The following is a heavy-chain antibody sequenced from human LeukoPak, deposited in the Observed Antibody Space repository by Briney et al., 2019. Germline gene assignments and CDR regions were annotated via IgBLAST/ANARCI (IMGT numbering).Heavy chain of an antibody. J-gene: IGHJ4*02. V-gene: IGHV3-9*01. CDR1: GFTFDDYA. CDR3: ARSLGYCSGGSCCQQAFDY. D-gene: IGHD2-15*01. Sequence: PGGSLRLSCAASGFTFDDYAMHWVRQAPGKGLEWVSGISWNSGSIGYADSVKGRFTISRGNAKNSLYLQMNSLRAEDTALYYCARSLGYCSGGSCCQQAFDYWGQGTLVTVSS. CDR2: ISWNSGSI.